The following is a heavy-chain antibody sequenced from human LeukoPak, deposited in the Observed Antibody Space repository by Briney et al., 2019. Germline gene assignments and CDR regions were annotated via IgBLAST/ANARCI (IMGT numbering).Heavy chain of an antibody. V-gene: IGHV4-4*07. J-gene: IGHJ4*02. Sequence: SETLSLTCSVSGGSISSYYWSWIRQPAGKGLEWIGRIYTSGSTNYNPSLKSRVTMSVDTSKNQFSLKLSSVTAADTAVYYCARDWHDYGGNSFDYWGQGTLVTVSS. CDR3: ARDWHDYGGNSFDY. D-gene: IGHD4-23*01. CDR1: GGSISSYY. CDR2: IYTSGST.